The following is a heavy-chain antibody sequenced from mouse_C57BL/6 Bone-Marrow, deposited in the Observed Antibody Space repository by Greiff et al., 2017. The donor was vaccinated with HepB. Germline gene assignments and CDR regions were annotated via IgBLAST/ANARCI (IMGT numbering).Heavy chain of an antibody. D-gene: IGHD1-1*01. CDR3: ARRVTTVVATDWYFDV. CDR1: GYAFSSSW. CDR2: IYPGDGDT. J-gene: IGHJ1*03. Sequence: VQLQQSGPELVKPGASVKISCKASGYAFSSSWMNWVKQGPGKGLEWIGRIYPGDGDTNYNGKFKGNATLTADKSSSTAYMQLSSLTSEDSAVYFCARRVTTVVATDWYFDVWGTGTTVTVSS. V-gene: IGHV1-82*01.